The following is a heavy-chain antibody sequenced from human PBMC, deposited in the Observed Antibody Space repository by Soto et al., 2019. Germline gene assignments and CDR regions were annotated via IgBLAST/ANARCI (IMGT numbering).Heavy chain of an antibody. Sequence: VQLVESGGGLVQPGGSLRLSCAASGFTFSSSWMSWVRQAPGKGLEWVANIKQDGSEKYYVDSVKGRFSISRDNAKNSLYLQMNSLRAEDTAVYYWARDRVTMVPRLYYLDYWGQGTLVTVSS. J-gene: IGHJ4*02. CDR1: GFTFSSSW. D-gene: IGHD3-10*01. V-gene: IGHV3-7*01. CDR3: ARDRVTMVPRLYYLDY. CDR2: IKQDGSEK.